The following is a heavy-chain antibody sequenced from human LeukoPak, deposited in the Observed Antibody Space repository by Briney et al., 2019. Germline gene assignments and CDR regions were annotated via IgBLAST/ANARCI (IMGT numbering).Heavy chain of an antibody. CDR2: IKQDGSEK. Sequence: GGSLRLSCAAPGFTFSSYWMSWVRQAPGKGLEWVANIKQDGSEKYYVDSVKGRFTISRDNAKNSLYLQMNSLRAEDTAVYYCARDSYGSGSLNWFDPWGQGTLVTVSS. CDR1: GFTFSSYW. CDR3: ARDSYGSGSLNWFDP. J-gene: IGHJ5*02. V-gene: IGHV3-7*01. D-gene: IGHD3-10*01.